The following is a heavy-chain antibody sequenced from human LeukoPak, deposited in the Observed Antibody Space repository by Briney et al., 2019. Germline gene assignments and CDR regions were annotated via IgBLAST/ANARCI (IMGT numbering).Heavy chain of an antibody. J-gene: IGHJ4*02. D-gene: IGHD3-10*01. V-gene: IGHV3-21*01. Sequence: GGSLRLSCAASGFSLSSYSMNWVRQAPGKGLEWVSSISSSSSYIYYADSVKGRFTISRDNAKNSLYLQMNSLRAEDTAVYYCARRLWFGDLIDYWGQGTLVTVSS. CDR1: GFSLSSYS. CDR2: ISSSSSYI. CDR3: ARRLWFGDLIDY.